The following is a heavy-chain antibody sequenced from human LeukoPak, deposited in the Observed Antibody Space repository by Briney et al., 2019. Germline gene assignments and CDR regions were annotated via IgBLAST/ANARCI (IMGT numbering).Heavy chain of an antibody. J-gene: IGHJ5*01. V-gene: IGHV3-30*02. CDR3: VKDRGTTVTVPQPAYDS. D-gene: IGHD4-17*01. CDR2: ILYDGSTK. Sequence: PGGSLRLSCAASGFTFSRYGMHWVRQAPGKALEWVAFILYDGSTKYYGDSVKGRFSISRDNAKNTLHLQMYSLGAEDTAVYSCVKDRGTTVTVPQPAYDSWGQGTLVTVSS. CDR1: GFTFSRYG.